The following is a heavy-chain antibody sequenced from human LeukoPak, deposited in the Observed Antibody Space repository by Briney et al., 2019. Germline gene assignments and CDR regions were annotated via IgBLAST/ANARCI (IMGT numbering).Heavy chain of an antibody. CDR1: GFTFSNAW. Sequence: PGGSLRLSCAASGFTFSNAWMSWVRQAPGKGLEWVGRIKSKTGGGTTDCAAPVKGRFTISRDDSKNTLYLQMNSLKTEDTAVYYCLRFGELLSLDYWGQGTLVTVSS. D-gene: IGHD3-10*01. CDR3: LRFGELLSLDY. CDR2: IKSKTGGGTT. V-gene: IGHV3-15*01. J-gene: IGHJ4*02.